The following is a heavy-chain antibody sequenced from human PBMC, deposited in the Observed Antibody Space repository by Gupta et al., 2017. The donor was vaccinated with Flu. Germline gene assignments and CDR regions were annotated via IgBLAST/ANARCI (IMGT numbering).Heavy chain of an antibody. Sequence: QVQLQQSGPGLVKPSQTLSLTCTVSDESINSAGYFWSWIRQHPGEGLEWLGYIYYSGSTYYNPSLKSRLTISMDTSKRQFSLNLASMTAADTAIYFCARTPGGDYIDYWGHGTLVTVSS. CDR3: ARTPGGDYIDY. J-gene: IGHJ4*01. V-gene: IGHV4-31*03. D-gene: IGHD4-17*01. CDR1: DESINSAGYF. CDR2: IYYSGST.